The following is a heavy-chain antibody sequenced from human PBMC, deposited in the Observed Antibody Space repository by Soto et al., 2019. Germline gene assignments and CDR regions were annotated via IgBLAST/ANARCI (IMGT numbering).Heavy chain of an antibody. CDR3: ARTTGHGNSWHFDF. D-gene: IGHD4-17*01. V-gene: IGHV2-5*02. CDR2: IYWDDDK. Sequence: QITLKESGPALVKPTQTLTLTCAVFGFSLNASSVGVGWIRQSPGKALEWLGLIYWDDDKYYSPSLNNRLTINRDTSRNQVVVTLASMDPVDTAPYHCARTTGHGNSWHFDFWGQGTLVTGSS. CDR1: GFSLNASSVG. J-gene: IGHJ4*02.